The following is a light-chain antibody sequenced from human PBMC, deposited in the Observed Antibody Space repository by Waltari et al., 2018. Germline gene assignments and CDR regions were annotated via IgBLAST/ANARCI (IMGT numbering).Light chain of an antibody. CDR1: SVIDVGTYR. CDR2: YKSDTDN. Sequence: QAVLTQPAALSASPGASASLTCTLRSVIDVGTYRIYWYHQRPGSPPQFLVRYKSDTDNQQRSGGHRRFSGSKDTSANAGILLILGLQSADEADYFCMILHNNAVVFGGWPKLTIL. J-gene: IGLJ3*02. V-gene: IGLV5-45*01. CDR3: MILHNNAVV.